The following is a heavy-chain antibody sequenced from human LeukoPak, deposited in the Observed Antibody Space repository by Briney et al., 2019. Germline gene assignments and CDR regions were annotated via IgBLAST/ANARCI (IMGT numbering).Heavy chain of an antibody. CDR3: ARSPQQWLARFDY. J-gene: IGHJ4*02. Sequence: SETLSLTCTVSGGSISSYYWSWIRQPPGKGLEWIGYIYYSGSTNCNPSLKSRVTISVDTSKNQFSLKLSSVTAADTAMYYCARSPQQWLARFDYWGQGTLVTVSS. V-gene: IGHV4-59*08. CDR2: IYYSGST. CDR1: GGSISSYY. D-gene: IGHD6-19*01.